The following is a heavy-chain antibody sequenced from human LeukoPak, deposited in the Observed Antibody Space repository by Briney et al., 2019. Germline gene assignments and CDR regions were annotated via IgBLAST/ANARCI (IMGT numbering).Heavy chain of an antibody. CDR2: ISSSSSYI. D-gene: IGHD3-9*01. Sequence: GGSLRLSCAASGFIFSSYSMNWVRQAPGKGLEWVSSISSSSSYIYYADSVKGRFTISRDNAKNSLHLQMNSLRAEDTAVYYCARDKGSHDILTGYYYFDFWGQGTLVTVSS. J-gene: IGHJ4*02. CDR1: GFIFSSYS. V-gene: IGHV3-21*01. CDR3: ARDKGSHDILTGYYYFDF.